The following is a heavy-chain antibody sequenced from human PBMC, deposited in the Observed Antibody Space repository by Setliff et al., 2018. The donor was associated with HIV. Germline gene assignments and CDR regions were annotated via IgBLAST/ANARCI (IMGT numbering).Heavy chain of an antibody. CDR1: GVSISSHY. D-gene: IGHD3-10*02. CDR3: ARGRMFGEFDFDY. J-gene: IGHJ4*02. Sequence: ETLSLTCTVSGVSISSHYLSWIRQPPGKGLEWIGYVSYSGSTNYNPSLKSRVTISPDTSKNQFSLKLQSVTAADTAVYYCARGRMFGEFDFDYWGQGTLVTVSS. CDR2: VSYSGST. V-gene: IGHV4-59*11.